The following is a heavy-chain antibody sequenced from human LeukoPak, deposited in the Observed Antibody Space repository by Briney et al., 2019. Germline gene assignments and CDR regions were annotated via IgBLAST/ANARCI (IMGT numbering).Heavy chain of an antibody. D-gene: IGHD2/OR15-2a*01. CDR2: IIPIFGTP. CDR1: GGTFSGYA. CDR3: ARDLGTTSYNWFDP. Sequence: SVKVSCKASGGTFSGYAITWVRQAPGQGLEWMGGIIPIFGTPNYAQKFQGRVTITADESTSTAYMELSSLRSEDTAVYYCARDLGTTSYNWFDPWGQGTLVTVSS. V-gene: IGHV1-69*01. J-gene: IGHJ5*02.